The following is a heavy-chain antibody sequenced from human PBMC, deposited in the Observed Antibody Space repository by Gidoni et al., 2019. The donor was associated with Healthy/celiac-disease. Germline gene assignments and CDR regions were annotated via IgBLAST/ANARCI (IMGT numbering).Heavy chain of an antibody. D-gene: IGHD7-27*01. CDR3: ARVGRLNWGLDY. V-gene: IGHV3-13*01. CDR2: IGTAGET. Sequence: EVQLVESGGGLVQPGGSLRLSCAASGFTFSSYDRHWVGQAPGRGLEWGAAIGTAGETYYPGFVKGRYTISREKAKNALWLEMNSLRAGDTAVYDCARVGRLNWGLDYWGQGTLVTVSS. CDR1: GFTFSSYD. J-gene: IGHJ4*02.